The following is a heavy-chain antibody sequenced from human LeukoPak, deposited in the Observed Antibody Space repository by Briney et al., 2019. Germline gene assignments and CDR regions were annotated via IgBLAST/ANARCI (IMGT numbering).Heavy chain of an antibody. J-gene: IGHJ3*02. V-gene: IGHV3-23*01. D-gene: IGHD2-15*01. CDR3: ARACSGGSCYLAAFDI. CDR2: VSSSGGSA. Sequence: GGSLRLSCAASGFTFSRYAVSWVRQAPGQGLERVSAVSSSGGSAYYADSVKGRFTISRDNSKNTVYLQVNSLRAEDTAVYYCARACSGGSCYLAAFDIWGQGTMVSVSS. CDR1: GFTFSRYA.